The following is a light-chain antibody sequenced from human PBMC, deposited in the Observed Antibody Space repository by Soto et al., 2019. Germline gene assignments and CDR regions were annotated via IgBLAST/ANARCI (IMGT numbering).Light chain of an antibody. CDR2: EVS. J-gene: IGLJ1*01. CDR3: SSYAGSNTLYV. V-gene: IGLV2-14*01. Sequence: QSVLTQPASVSGSPGQSITISCTGTSNEVGGYNYVSWYQQHPGKSPKLMIYEVSKRPSGVFFCFSGSKSGNTASLTVSGLQAEDEADYYCSSYAGSNTLYVFGTGTKVTVL. CDR1: SNEVGGYNY.